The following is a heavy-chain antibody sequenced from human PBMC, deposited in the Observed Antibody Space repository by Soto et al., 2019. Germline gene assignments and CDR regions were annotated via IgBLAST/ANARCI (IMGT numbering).Heavy chain of an antibody. D-gene: IGHD6-13*01. CDR2: ISYDGSNK. V-gene: IGHV3-30*18. CDR1: GFTFSSYG. J-gene: IGHJ6*03. CDR3: AKDLRDPGYSSSWYRGGYYYYYYYMDV. Sequence: HPGGSLRLSCASSGFTFSSYGMHWVRQAPGKGLEWVAVISYDGSNKYYADSVKGRFTISRDNSKNTLYLQMNSLRAEDTAVYYCAKDLRDPGYSSSWYRGGYYYYYYYMDVWGKGTTVTVSS.